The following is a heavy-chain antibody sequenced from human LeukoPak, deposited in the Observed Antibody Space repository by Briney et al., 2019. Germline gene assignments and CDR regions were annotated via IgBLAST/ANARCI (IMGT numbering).Heavy chain of an antibody. CDR1: GYSFTSYW. D-gene: IGHD3-10*01. J-gene: IGHJ3*02. V-gene: IGHV5-51*01. CDR2: IYPGDSDT. Sequence: PGESLKISCKGFGYSFTSYWIGWVPQMPGKGLEGMGIIYPGDSDTRYSQSFQGQVTISADTSISTAYLQWSSLKASDTAMYYCARLRRLNDAFDIWGQGTVVTVSS. CDR3: ARLRRLNDAFDI.